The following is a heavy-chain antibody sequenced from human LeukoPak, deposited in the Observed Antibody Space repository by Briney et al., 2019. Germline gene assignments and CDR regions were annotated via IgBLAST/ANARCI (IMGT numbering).Heavy chain of an antibody. D-gene: IGHD3-3*01. CDR1: GGSLSSGSYY. J-gene: IGHJ5*02. CDR2: IYTSGST. CDR3: ARDNPYDFWSGYPNWFDP. Sequence: PSETLSLTCTVSGGSLSSGSYYWSWIRQPAGTGLEWLGRIYTSGSTNYNPSLKSRVTISVDTSKNQFSLKLSSVTAADTAVYYCARDNPYDFWSGYPNWFDPWGQGTLVTVSS. V-gene: IGHV4-61*02.